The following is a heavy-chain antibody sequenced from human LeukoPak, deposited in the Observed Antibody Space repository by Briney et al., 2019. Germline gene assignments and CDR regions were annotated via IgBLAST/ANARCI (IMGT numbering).Heavy chain of an antibody. CDR1: GFTVSINY. V-gene: IGHV3-66*01. Sequence: GSLRLSFAASGFTVSINYMSWVRQAPGKGLEWVSVIYSGGSTYYSDSVKGRFTISRDNSKNTLYLQMNSLRAEDTAVYYCARGGPAAGRFDYWGQGTLVTVSS. D-gene: IGHD6-13*01. CDR3: ARGGPAAGRFDY. CDR2: IYSGGST. J-gene: IGHJ4*02.